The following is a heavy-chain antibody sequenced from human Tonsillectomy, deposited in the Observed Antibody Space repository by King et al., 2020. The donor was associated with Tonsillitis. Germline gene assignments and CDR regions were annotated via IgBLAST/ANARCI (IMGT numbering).Heavy chain of an antibody. CDR1: GFTFSSYA. CDR3: ARPKRDTIFGVVLY. V-gene: IGHV3-30*01. Sequence: VQLVESGGGVVQPGRSLRLSCAASGFTFSSYAMHWVRQAPGKGLEWVAVISYDGSNKYYADSVKGRFTISRDNSKNTLYLQMNSLRAEDTAVYYCARPKRDTIFGVVLYWGQGTLVTVSS. CDR2: ISYDGSNK. J-gene: IGHJ4*02. D-gene: IGHD3-3*01.